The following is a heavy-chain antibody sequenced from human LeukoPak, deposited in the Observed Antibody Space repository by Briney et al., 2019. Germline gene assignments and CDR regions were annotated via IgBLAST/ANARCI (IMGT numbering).Heavy chain of an antibody. D-gene: IGHD1-26*01. J-gene: IGHJ4*02. CDR2: IYYSGST. CDR3: AKYSGSYFYYFDY. Sequence: KPSETLSLTCTVSGGSISSHYWSWIRQPPGKGLEWIGYIYYSGSTNYNPSLKSRDTISVDTSKNQFSLKLSSVTAADTAVYYCAKYSGSYFYYFDYWGQGTLVTVSS. V-gene: IGHV4-59*11. CDR1: GGSISSHY.